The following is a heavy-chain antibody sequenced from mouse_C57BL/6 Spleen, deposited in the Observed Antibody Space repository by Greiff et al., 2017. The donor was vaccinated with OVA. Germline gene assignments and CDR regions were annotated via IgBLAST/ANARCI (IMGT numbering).Heavy chain of an antibody. V-gene: IGHV1-20*01. CDR3: ALIYYDYYEDFEV. D-gene: IGHD2-4*01. J-gene: IGHJ1*03. CDR1: GYSFTGYF. Sequence: EVQVVESGPELVKPGDSVKISCKASGYSFTGYFMNWVMQSPGKSLEWIGRINPYNGDTFYNQKLTGKATLTVDKSSSTAHMELRSLTSEESAVYYCALIYYDYYEDFEVWGTGTTVTVSS. CDR2: INPYNGDT.